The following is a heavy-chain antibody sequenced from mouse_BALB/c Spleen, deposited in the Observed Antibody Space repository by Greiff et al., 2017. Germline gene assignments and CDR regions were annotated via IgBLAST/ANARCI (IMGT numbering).Heavy chain of an antibody. V-gene: IGHV5-6*01. J-gene: IGHJ3*01. CDR1: GFTFSSYG. D-gene: IGHD2-1*01. CDR3: ARWDGNYEGFAY. Sequence: EVQLVESGGDLVKPGGSLKLSCAASGFTFSSYGMSWVRQTPDKRLEWVATISSGGSYTYYPDSVKGRFTISRDNAKNTLYLEMSSLRSEDTAMYYCARWDGNYEGFAYWGQGTLVTVSA. CDR2: ISSGGSYT.